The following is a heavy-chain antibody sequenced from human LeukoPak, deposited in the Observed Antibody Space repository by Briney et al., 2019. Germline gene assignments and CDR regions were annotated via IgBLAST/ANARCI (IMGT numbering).Heavy chain of an antibody. CDR1: GYTFTGYY. CDR2: ISASNGNT. V-gene: IGHV1-18*04. Sequence: ASVKVSCKASGYTFTGYYIHWVRQAPGQGLEWMGWISASNGNTNYAQKLQDRVTMTTDTSTSTAYMELRTLRSDDTAVYYCARVGLTWWDLPDYWGQGTLVTVSS. J-gene: IGHJ4*02. D-gene: IGHD1-26*01. CDR3: ARVGLTWWDLPDY.